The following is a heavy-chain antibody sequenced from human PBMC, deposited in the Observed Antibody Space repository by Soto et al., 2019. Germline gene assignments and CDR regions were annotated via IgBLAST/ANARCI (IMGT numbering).Heavy chain of an antibody. CDR1: GYSISSGYY. CDR3: ARDWVYDILTGPNWFDP. J-gene: IGHJ5*02. CDR2: IYHSGST. D-gene: IGHD3-9*01. Sequence: SETLSLTCAFSGYSISSGYYWGWIRQPPGKGLEWIRSIYHSGSTYYNPSLKSRVTISVDTSKNQFSLKLSSVTAADTAVYYCARDWVYDILTGPNWFDPWGQGTLVTVSS. V-gene: IGHV4-38-2*02.